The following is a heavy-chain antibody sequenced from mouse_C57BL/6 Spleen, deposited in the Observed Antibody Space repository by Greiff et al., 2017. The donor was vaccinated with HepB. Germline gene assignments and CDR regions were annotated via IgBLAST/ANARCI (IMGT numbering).Heavy chain of an antibody. CDR3: TTNGYGTIFDY. CDR2: IDPENGDT. D-gene: IGHD2-10*02. J-gene: IGHJ2*01. CDR1: GFNIKDDY. Sequence: VQLQQSGAELVRPGASVKLSCTASGFNIKDDYMHWVKQRPEQGLEWIGWIDPENGDTEYASKFQGKATITADTSSNTAYLQLSSLTSEDTAVYYCTTNGYGTIFDYWGQGTTLTVSS. V-gene: IGHV14-4*01.